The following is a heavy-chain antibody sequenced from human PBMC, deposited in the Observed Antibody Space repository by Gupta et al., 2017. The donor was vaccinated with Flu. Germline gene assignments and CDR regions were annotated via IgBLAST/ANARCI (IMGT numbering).Heavy chain of an antibody. CDR1: GYDFSSYW. Sequence: VPLVQSGTEVKKRGESLRIACKGSGYDFSSYWIAWVRQMPGKGLEWMGMIYPGDSDTRYSPSFQGQVTLSTDKSISTAYLQWNAVKASDTAIYYCARCSSIVVTECYFFGMDVWGQGTTVSV. J-gene: IGHJ6*02. CDR2: IYPGDSDT. V-gene: IGHV5-51*03. D-gene: IGHD2-21*02. CDR3: ARCSSIVVTECYFFGMDV.